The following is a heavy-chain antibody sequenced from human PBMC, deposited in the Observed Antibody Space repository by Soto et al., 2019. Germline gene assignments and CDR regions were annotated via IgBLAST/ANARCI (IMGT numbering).Heavy chain of an antibody. D-gene: IGHD3-3*01. CDR3: ARASIFGVVNTPLDY. CDR2: ISSNGGST. V-gene: IGHV3-64*01. J-gene: IGHJ4*02. CDR1: GFTFSSYA. Sequence: GSLRLSCAASGFTFSSYAMHWVRQAPGKGLEYVSAISSNGGSTYNANSVKGRFTTSRDNSKNTLYLQMGSLRAEDMAVYYCARASIFGVVNTPLDYWGQGT.